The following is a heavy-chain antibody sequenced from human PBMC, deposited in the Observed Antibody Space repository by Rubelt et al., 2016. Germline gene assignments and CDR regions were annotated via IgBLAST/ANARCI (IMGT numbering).Heavy chain of an antibody. CDR2: ISGSGGCT. CDR3: ARSYSSGWYELDY. V-gene: IGHV3-23*01. Sequence: VSAISGSGGCTYYADSVKGRFTISRDNSKNTLYLQMNSLRAEDTAVYYCARSYSSGWYELDYWGQGTLVTVSS. J-gene: IGHJ4*02. D-gene: IGHD6-19*01.